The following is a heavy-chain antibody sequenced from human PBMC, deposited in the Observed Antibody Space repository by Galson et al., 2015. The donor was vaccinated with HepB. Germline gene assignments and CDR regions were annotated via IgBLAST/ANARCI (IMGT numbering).Heavy chain of an antibody. D-gene: IGHD2-15*01. J-gene: IGHJ5*02. CDR2: ITDSGDAT. CDR3: AKVPRYCSGGTCYGGWFDL. CDR1: GFTGFIFSNYA. V-gene: IGHV3-23*01. Sequence: SLRLSCAASGFTGFIFSNYAMSWVRQAPGKGLEWVSAITDSGDATYYADSVKGRFTISRDNSENTVYLQMNSLRVEDSAVYFCAKVPRYCSGGTCYGGWFDLWGQGTLVTVSS.